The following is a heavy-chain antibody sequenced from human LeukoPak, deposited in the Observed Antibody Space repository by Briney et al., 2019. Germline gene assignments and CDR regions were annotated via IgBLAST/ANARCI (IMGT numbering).Heavy chain of an antibody. J-gene: IGHJ3*01. Sequence: GSLRLSCAASGFTFSSYAMSWIRQPAGKGLEWIGRIYTSGSTNYNPSLKSRVIMSVDTSKNQFSLNLTSVTAADTAVYYCAGWADKSSSSSRVAFDVWGQGTLVTVSS. CDR2: IYTSGST. V-gene: IGHV4-4*07. D-gene: IGHD6-6*01. CDR1: GFTFSSYA. CDR3: AGWADKSSSSSRVAFDV.